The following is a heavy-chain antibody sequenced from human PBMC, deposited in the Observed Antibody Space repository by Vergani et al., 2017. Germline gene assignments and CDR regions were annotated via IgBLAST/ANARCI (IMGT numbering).Heavy chain of an antibody. V-gene: IGHV3-30-3*01. CDR2: ISSDGSNK. J-gene: IGHJ4*02. Sequence: QVQLVESGGGVVQPGRSLRLSCAASGFTFSSYTMHWVRQAPGKGLEWVAVISSDGSNKYYADSVRGRFTISRDNAKNSLYLQMNSLRAEDTAVYYCVREDCSSTSCYGPDFWGQGTLVTVSS. CDR3: VREDCSSTSCYGPDF. D-gene: IGHD2-2*01. CDR1: GFTFSSYT.